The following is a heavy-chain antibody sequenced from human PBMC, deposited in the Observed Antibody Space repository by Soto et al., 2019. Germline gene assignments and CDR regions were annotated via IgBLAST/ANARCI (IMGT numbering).Heavy chain of an antibody. V-gene: IGHV1-18*04. CDR3: ARAPEVLYCSGGSCNWFDP. CDR2: ISAYNGNT. J-gene: IGHJ5*02. Sequence: PAVKVSCKASGYTFTSYGISWVRQAPGQGLEWMGWISAYNGNTNYAQKLQGRVTMTTDTSTSTAYMELRSLRSDDTAVYYCARAPEVLYCSGGSCNWFDPWGHATLVTVSA. D-gene: IGHD2-15*01. CDR1: GYTFTSYG.